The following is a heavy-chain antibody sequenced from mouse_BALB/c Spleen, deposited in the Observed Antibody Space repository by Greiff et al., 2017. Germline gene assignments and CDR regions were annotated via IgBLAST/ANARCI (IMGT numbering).Heavy chain of an antibody. V-gene: IGHV10-1*02. CDR1: GFTFNTYA. CDR2: IRSKSNNYAT. CDR3: VRRVGDYDAFAY. Sequence: EVQVVESGGGLVQPKGSLKLSCAASGFTFNTYAMNWVRQAPGKGLEWVARIRSKSNNYATYYADSVKDRLTISRDDSQSMLYLQMNNLKTEDTAMYYCVRRVGDYDAFAYWGQGTLVTVSA. J-gene: IGHJ3*01. D-gene: IGHD2-4*01.